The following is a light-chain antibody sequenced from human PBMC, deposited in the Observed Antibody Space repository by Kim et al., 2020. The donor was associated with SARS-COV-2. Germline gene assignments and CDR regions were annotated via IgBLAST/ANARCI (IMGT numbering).Light chain of an antibody. CDR1: QSISSW. Sequence: DIQMTQSPSTLSASVGDRVTITCRASQSISSWLAWYQQKPGKAPKLLIYKASSLESGVPSRFSGSGSGTEFTLTISSLQPDDFATYYCQQYNRATFGQGTKVEIK. CDR3: QQYNRAT. J-gene: IGKJ1*01. CDR2: KAS. V-gene: IGKV1-5*03.